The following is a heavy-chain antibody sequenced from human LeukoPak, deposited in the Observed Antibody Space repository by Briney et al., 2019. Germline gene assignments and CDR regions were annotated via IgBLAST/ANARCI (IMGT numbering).Heavy chain of an antibody. CDR1: GGSFSSYA. V-gene: IGHV1-69*13. CDR2: IIPIFGTA. CDR3: AARALYCSSTSCYYFDY. J-gene: IGHJ4*02. Sequence: GASVKVSCMASGGSFSSYAISWVRQAPGQGLEWMGGIIPIFGTANYAQKFQGRVTITADESTSTAYMELSSLRSEDTAVYYCAARALYCSSTSCYYFDYWGQGTLVTVSS. D-gene: IGHD2-2*01.